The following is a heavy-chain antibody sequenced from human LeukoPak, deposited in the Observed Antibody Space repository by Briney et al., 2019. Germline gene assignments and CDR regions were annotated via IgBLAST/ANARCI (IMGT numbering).Heavy chain of an antibody. CDR3: ARGGNCGGGTCYSDRGWFDP. V-gene: IGHV4-34*01. CDR1: GGSFSGYY. D-gene: IGHD2-15*01. CDR2: INHSGST. Sequence: PSETLSLTCAVYGGSFSGYYWSWIRQPPGKGLEWIGEINHSGSTNYNPSLKSRVTISVDTSKNQFSLKLSSVTAADTAVYYCARGGNCGGGTCYSDRGWFDPWGQGTLVTVSS. J-gene: IGHJ5*02.